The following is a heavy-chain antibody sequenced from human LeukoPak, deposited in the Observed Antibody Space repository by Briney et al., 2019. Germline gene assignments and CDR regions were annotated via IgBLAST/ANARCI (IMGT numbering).Heavy chain of an antibody. Sequence: SETLSLTCTVSGGSINNNNHYWGWIRQPPGKGLEWIGTVYYSGNTYYNPSLQSRVAIFIDTSKNQFSLKLSSINAADTAVYYCARRRYYGSGSYDHCGQGTLVSVSS. V-gene: IGHV4-39*01. CDR3: ARRRYYGSGSYDH. D-gene: IGHD3-10*01. CDR1: GGSINNNNHY. J-gene: IGHJ5*02. CDR2: VYYSGNT.